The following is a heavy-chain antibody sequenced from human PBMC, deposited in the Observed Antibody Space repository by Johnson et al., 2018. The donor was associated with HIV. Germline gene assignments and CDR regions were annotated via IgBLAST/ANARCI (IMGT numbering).Heavy chain of an antibody. J-gene: IGHJ3*02. Sequence: QVQLVESGGGVVQPGRSLRLSCAASGVTFSSHAMHWVRQAPGKGLDWVTVISYDGSNKYYADSVKGRFTISRDNAKNSLYLQMNSLRTADTAVYYCARLTGQQLVPRGGAFYIWGQGTLVTVSS. CDR3: ARLTGQQLVPRGGAFYI. CDR1: GVTFSSHA. D-gene: IGHD6-13*01. CDR2: ISYDGSNK. V-gene: IGHV3-30-3*01.